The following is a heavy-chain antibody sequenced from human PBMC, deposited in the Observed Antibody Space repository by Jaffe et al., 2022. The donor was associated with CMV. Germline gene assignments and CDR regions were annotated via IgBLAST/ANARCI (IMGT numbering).Heavy chain of an antibody. CDR3: ARDLHYWSGMGV. V-gene: IGHV3-23*01. CDR2: ITDSGESNAYR. CDR1: GFTFSNYA. J-gene: IGHJ6*02. D-gene: IGHD2-8*02. Sequence: EVQLLESGGGLVQPGGSLRLSCAASGFTFSNYAMSWVRQAPGKGLEWVAGITDSGESNAYRGYVDSVKGRFTISRDNSKNMVYLQMNSLRAEDTALYYCARDLHYWSGMGVWGQGTTVTVS.